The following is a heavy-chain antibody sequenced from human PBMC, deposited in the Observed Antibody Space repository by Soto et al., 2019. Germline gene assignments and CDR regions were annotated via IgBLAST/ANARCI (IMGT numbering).Heavy chain of an antibody. CDR3: ARSPYMDV. V-gene: IGHV4-34*01. CDR2: INHSGST. CDR1: GRSFSGYY. J-gene: IGHJ6*03. Sequence: QVQLQQLGAGLLKPSETLSLTCAVYGRSFSGYYWSWIRQSPGKGLEWIGEINHSGSTNYNPSLMSRVTILIDAPKNQFSLKMSSVTAADTAVYYCARSPYMDVWGKGTTVIVSS.